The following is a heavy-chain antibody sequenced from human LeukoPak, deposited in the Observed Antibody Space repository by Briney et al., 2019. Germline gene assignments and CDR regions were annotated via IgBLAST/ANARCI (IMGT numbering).Heavy chain of an antibody. V-gene: IGHV3-30*01. Sequence: GGSLRLSCAVSGFTFSNYAMHWVRQAPGKGLEWVAVISYDGSYKDYADSGKGRFTMSRDNSKNTLYLQMNGLSTEDTAVYYCAKGARKGDDYGGFFDYWGQGTLVTVSS. CDR1: GFTFSNYA. CDR2: ISYDGSYK. D-gene: IGHD4-23*01. J-gene: IGHJ4*02. CDR3: AKGARKGDDYGGFFDY.